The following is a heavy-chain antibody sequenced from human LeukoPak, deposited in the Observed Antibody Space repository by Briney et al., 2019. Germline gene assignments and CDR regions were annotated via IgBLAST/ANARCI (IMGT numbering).Heavy chain of an antibody. CDR2: ISSSSSSYI. J-gene: IGHJ4*02. CDR1: GFTFSSYS. V-gene: IGHV3-21*01. CDR3: ARLSWYYDFWSGYPY. D-gene: IGHD3-3*01. Sequence: GGSLRLSCAASGFTFSSYSMNWVRQAPGKGLEWVSSISSSSSSYIYYADSVKGRFTISRDNAKNSLYLQMNSLRAEDTAVYYCARLSWYYDFWSGYPYWGQGTLVTVSS.